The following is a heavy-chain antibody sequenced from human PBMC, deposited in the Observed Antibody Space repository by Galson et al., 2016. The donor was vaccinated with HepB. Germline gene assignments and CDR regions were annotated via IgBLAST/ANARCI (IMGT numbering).Heavy chain of an antibody. CDR1: GFSFSRFG. J-gene: IGHJ4*02. D-gene: IGHD3-10*01. CDR2: IWFDGSKT. CDR3: SRGGENFFDF. V-gene: IGHV3-33*03. Sequence: SLRLFCAASGFSFSRFGMHWLRQAPGKGLEWVAVIWFDGSKTYYADSVKGRFTISRDNSNNTLYLQMNSLRVEDTAVYYCSRGGENFFDFWGQGTLVPVSS.